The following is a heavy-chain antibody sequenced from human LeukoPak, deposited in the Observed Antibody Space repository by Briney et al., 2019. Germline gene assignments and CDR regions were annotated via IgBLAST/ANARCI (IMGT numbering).Heavy chain of an antibody. J-gene: IGHJ4*02. D-gene: IGHD1-26*01. CDR1: GYTFTGYY. Sequence: SVKLSCKASGYTFTGYYMHWVRQAAGQGLEWMGWINPNSAGTNHAQKFQGRVTMTRDTSISTAYMELSRLRSDDTAVYYCARDPGGATTYFDYWGQGTLVTVSS. CDR3: ARDPGGATTYFDY. CDR2: INPNSAGT. V-gene: IGHV1-2*02.